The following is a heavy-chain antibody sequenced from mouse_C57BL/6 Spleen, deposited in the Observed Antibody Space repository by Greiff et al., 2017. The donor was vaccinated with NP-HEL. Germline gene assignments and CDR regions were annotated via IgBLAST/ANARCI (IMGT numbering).Heavy chain of an antibody. Sequence: QVQLQQSGAELARPGASVKMSCKASGYTFTSYTMHRVKQRPGQGLEWIGYINPSSGYTKYNQKFKDKATLTADKSSSTAYMQLSSLTSEDSAVYYCARPGSSPYYAMDYWGQGTSVTVSS. CDR1: GYTFTSYT. V-gene: IGHV1-4*01. CDR3: ARPGSSPYYAMDY. CDR2: INPSSGYT. J-gene: IGHJ4*01. D-gene: IGHD1-1*01.